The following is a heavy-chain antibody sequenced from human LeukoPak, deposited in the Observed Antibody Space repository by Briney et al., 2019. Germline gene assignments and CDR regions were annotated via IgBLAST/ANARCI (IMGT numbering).Heavy chain of an antibody. J-gene: IGHJ4*02. CDR2: ISSSSSYI. V-gene: IGHV3-21*04. D-gene: IGHD6-13*01. Sequence: GGSLRLSCAASGFTFSSYSMNWVRQAPGKGLEWVSSISSSSSYIYYADSVKGRFTISRHNAKNSLYLQMNSLRAEDTAVYYCAKGQGPYISRWHFDYWGQGSLVTVSS. CDR1: GFTFSSYS. CDR3: AKGQGPYISRWHFDY.